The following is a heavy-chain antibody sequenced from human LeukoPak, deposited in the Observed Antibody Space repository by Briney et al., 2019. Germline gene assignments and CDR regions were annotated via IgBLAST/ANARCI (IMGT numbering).Heavy chain of an antibody. CDR1: GGSFSAYY. Sequence: SETLSLTCAVYGGSFSAYYWSWIRRPPGKGLEWIGEINHSGSTNYNPSLKSRVTISVDTSKNQFSLKLSSVTAADTAVYYCARGYGDYINWYFDLWGRGTLVTVSS. CDR2: INHSGST. J-gene: IGHJ2*01. CDR3: ARGYGDYINWYFDL. V-gene: IGHV4-34*01. D-gene: IGHD4-17*01.